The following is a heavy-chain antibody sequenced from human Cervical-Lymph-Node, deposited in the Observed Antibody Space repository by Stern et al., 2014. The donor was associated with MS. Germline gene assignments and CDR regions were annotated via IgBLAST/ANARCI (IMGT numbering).Heavy chain of an antibody. CDR1: GYTFAAYV. D-gene: IGHD2-2*01. J-gene: IGHJ4*02. V-gene: IGHV1-3*01. CDR3: ARVALGPAGTFDY. Sequence: QVQLVQSGAGVRKSGASVKVSCKASGYTFAAYVIHWVRQAPGQRLEWMGWINAGNGNTQYSQNLQGRVTITRDTSASTAYLELRNLRSEDTAVYYCARVALGPAGTFDYWGQGTLVTVSS. CDR2: INAGNGNT.